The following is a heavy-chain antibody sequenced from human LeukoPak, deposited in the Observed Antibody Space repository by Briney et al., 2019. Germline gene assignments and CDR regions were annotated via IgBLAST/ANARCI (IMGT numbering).Heavy chain of an antibody. CDR2: INPNSGGT. CDR3: ARAGYCSSTSCYTKRYFQH. J-gene: IGHJ1*01. D-gene: IGHD2-2*02. V-gene: IGHV1-2*02. CDR1: GYTFTGYY. Sequence: GASVKVSCKASGYTFTGYYMHWVRQAPGQGLEWMGWINPNSGGTNYVQKFQGRVTMTRDTSISTAYMELSRLRSDDTAVYYCARAGYCSSTSCYTKRYFQHWGQGTLVTVSS.